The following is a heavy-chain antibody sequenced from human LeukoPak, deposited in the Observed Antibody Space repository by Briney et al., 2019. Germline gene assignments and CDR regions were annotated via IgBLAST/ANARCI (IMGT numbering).Heavy chain of an antibody. CDR2: ISWNSGSI. D-gene: IGHD6-19*01. CDR3: AKDNGIAVAGTLDY. CDR1: GFTFDDYA. V-gene: IGHV3-9*01. Sequence: GRSLRLSCAASGFTFDDYAMHWVRQAPGKGLEWVSGISWNSGSIGYADSVKGRFTISRDNAKSSLYLQMNSLRAEDTALYYCAKDNGIAVAGTLDYWGQGTLVTVSS. J-gene: IGHJ4*02.